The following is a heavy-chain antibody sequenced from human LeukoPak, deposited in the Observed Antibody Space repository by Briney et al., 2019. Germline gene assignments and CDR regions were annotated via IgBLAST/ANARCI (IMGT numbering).Heavy chain of an antibody. CDR2: IVPIFGTA. V-gene: IGHV1-69*06. D-gene: IGHD4-11*01. Sequence: ASVKVSCKASGGTFSSYAISWVRQAPGQGLEWMGGIVPIFGTANYAQTFQGRVTITADKSTSTAYMELSSLRSEDTAVYYCARLHLRLYYYMDVWGKGTTVTVSS. CDR3: ARLHLRLYYYMDV. CDR1: GGTFSSYA. J-gene: IGHJ6*03.